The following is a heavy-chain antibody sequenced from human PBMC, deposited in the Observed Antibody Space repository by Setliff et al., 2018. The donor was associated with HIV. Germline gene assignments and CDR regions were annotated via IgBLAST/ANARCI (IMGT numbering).Heavy chain of an antibody. D-gene: IGHD1-26*01. J-gene: IGHJ6*03. Sequence: SETLCLTCIVSGGSIGSYYWSWIRQSPGKGLEWIGYVYYTGSTNYNPSLKSRVTIGVDTSKNQFSLKLTSVTAADAAVYYCARRRPPPSGLYSAYYMDVWGTGTTVTVSS. CDR3: ARRRPPPSGLYSAYYMDV. CDR2: VYYTGST. V-gene: IGHV4-59*08. CDR1: GGSIGSYY.